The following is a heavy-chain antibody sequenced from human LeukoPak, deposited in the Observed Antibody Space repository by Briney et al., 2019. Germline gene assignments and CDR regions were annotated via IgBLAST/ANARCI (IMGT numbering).Heavy chain of an antibody. CDR3: ARDAVVVAVFYGMDV. J-gene: IGHJ6*02. CDR2: IKQDGSEK. D-gene: IGHD2-15*01. Sequence: GGSLRLSCAASGFTFSSYWMSWVRQAPGKGLEWVANIKQDGSEKYYVDSVKGRFTISRDNAKNSLYLQMNSLRAEDTAVYYCARDAVVVAVFYGMDVWGQGTTVTVSS. V-gene: IGHV3-7*01. CDR1: GFTFSSYW.